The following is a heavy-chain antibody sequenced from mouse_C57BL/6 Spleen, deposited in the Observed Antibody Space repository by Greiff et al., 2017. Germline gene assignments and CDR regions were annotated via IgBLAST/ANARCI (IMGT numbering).Heavy chain of an antibody. CDR2: INYDGSST. CDR1: GFTFSDYY. V-gene: IGHV5-16*01. D-gene: IGHD2-12*01. Sequence: EVQLVESEGGLVQPGSSMKLSCTASGFTFSDYYMAWVRQVPEKGLEWVANINYDGSSTYYLDSLKSRFIISRDNAKNILYLQMSSLKSEDTATYYCAREGLYGAMDYWGQGTSVTVSS. J-gene: IGHJ4*01. CDR3: AREGLYGAMDY.